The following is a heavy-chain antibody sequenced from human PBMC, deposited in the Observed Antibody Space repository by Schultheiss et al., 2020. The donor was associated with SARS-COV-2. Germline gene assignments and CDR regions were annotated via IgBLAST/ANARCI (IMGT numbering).Heavy chain of an antibody. CDR1: GDSMNCGEYY. CDR3: AGSEDVRVVPAAISGWFGP. CDR2: ISYSGKT. D-gene: IGHD2-2*01. V-gene: IGHV4-31*03. Sequence: SETLSLTCTVSGDSMNCGEYYWSWIRQHTGKGLWWVGYISYSGKTFYNPSLKSRITMSLDTSKHQFSLKVNSVTAADTAVYYCAGSEDVRVVPAAISGWFGPWGQGALVTVSS. J-gene: IGHJ5*02.